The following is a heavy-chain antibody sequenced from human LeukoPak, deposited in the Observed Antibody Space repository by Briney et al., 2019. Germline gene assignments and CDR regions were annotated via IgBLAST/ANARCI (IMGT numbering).Heavy chain of an antibody. Sequence: GGSLRLSCAASGFTFSSYSMNWVRQAPGKGLEWVSFISSSGSYNYADSLKGRFTISRDNARNSLFLQMNSLRAEDTAVYYCATGGVGATSPLFIDYWGQGSLVTVSS. D-gene: IGHD1-26*01. J-gene: IGHJ4*02. V-gene: IGHV3-21*01. CDR2: ISSSGSY. CDR1: GFTFSSYS. CDR3: ATGGVGATSPLFIDY.